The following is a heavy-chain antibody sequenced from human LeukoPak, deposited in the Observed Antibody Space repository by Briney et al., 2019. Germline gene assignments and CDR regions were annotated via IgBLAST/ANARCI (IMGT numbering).Heavy chain of an antibody. Sequence: PSETLSLTCAVYGGSFSGYYWSWIRQPPGKGLEWIGEINHSGSINYNPSLKSRVTISVDTSKNQFSLKLSSVTAADTAVYYCARTDYGAELDYWGQGTLVTVSS. CDR1: GGSFSGYY. CDR2: INHSGSI. CDR3: ARTDYGAELDY. V-gene: IGHV4-34*01. J-gene: IGHJ4*02. D-gene: IGHD3-16*01.